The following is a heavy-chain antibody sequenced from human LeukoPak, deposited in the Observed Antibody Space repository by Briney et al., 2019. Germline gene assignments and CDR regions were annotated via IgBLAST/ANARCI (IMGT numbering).Heavy chain of an antibody. CDR1: GFSFTNYA. CDR3: AKDDDAVTPTYFDY. V-gene: IGHV3-23*01. D-gene: IGHD2-21*02. Sequence: PGGSLRLSCAAPGFSFTNYAMNWVRRAPGKGLEWVSGISGSGSPTFYADSVKGRFTISRDNSKNTLYLQMNSLRVEDTATYYCAKDDDAVTPTYFDYWGQGNLVTVSS. J-gene: IGHJ4*02. CDR2: ISGSGSPT.